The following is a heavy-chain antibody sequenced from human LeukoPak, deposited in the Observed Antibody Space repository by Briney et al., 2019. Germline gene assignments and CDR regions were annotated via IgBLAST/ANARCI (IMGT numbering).Heavy chain of an antibody. J-gene: IGHJ4*02. V-gene: IGHV4-39*01. D-gene: IGHD2-2*03. Sequence: PSETLSLTCAVSGGSISSTTSYWGWIRQPPGKGLEWIGRIYYSGSTFYNPSLKSRVTISVDTTKNQLSLRLSSVTAADTAVYYCARHGSTDYFDYWGQGTLVTVSS. CDR3: ARHGSTDYFDY. CDR1: GGSISSTTSY. CDR2: IYYSGST.